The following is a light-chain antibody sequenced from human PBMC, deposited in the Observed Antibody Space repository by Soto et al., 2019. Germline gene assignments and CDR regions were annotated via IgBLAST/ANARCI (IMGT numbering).Light chain of an antibody. CDR3: QQRSNWPWT. CDR2: GAS. Sequence: EIVMTQSPATLSVSPGERATLSCRASQSVSSKLAWYQQKPGQAPRLLIYGASTRATGIPARFSGSGSGTEFTLTINSLQSEDFAVYYCQQRSNWPWTFGQGTKVDIK. J-gene: IGKJ1*01. CDR1: QSVSSK. V-gene: IGKV3-15*01.